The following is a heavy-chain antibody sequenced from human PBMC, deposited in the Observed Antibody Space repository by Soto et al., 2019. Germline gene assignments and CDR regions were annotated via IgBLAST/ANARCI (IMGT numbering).Heavy chain of an antibody. CDR3: AREMAGLGEEYDY. CDR1: GYTFTTYA. Sequence: QVQLVQSGAEVKNPGASVKVSCKTSGYTFTTYAFGWVRQAPGQGLEWMGWISGSSGNANYAEKVHSRTTLTPDTSTSTAYIELRSLRSDDTAVYYCAREMAGLGEEYDYWGQGTLVTVSS. D-gene: IGHD3-16*01. CDR2: ISGSSGNA. V-gene: IGHV1-18*01. J-gene: IGHJ4*02.